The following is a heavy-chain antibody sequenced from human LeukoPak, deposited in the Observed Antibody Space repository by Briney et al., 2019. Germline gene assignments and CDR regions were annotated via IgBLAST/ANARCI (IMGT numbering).Heavy chain of an antibody. CDR1: GFTFSSYS. CDR2: ISSSSSYI. D-gene: IGHD6-6*01. V-gene: IGHV3-21*01. J-gene: IGHJ6*03. Sequence: GGSLRLSCAASGFTFSSYSMNWVRQAPGKRLEWVSSISSSSSYIYYADAVKGRLTISSDNGKNSLYLKMNSLRAEDTAVYYCASIAARAYYYYMDVWGKGTTVTVSS. CDR3: ASIAARAYYYYMDV.